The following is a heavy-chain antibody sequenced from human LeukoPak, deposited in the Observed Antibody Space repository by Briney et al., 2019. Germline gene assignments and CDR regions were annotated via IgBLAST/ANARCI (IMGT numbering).Heavy chain of an antibody. CDR3: ARTQPYYYGSGSYHSDY. D-gene: IGHD3-10*01. J-gene: IGHJ4*02. CDR1: GGSIGSGGYY. Sequence: PSQTLSLTCTVSGGSIGSGGYYWSWIRQPPGKGLEWIGYIYYSGSTNYNPSLKSRVTISVDTSKNQFSLKLSSVTAADTAVYYCARTQPYYYGSGSYHSDYWGQGTLVTVSS. V-gene: IGHV4-61*08. CDR2: IYYSGST.